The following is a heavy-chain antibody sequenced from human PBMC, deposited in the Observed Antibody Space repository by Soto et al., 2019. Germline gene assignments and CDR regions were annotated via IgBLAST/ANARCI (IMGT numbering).Heavy chain of an antibody. CDR2: ISYDGSNK. CDR3: AKDRRLLVPAAMFWFDP. V-gene: IGHV3-30*18. J-gene: IGHJ5*02. D-gene: IGHD2-2*01. Sequence: QVQLVESGGGVVQPGRSLRLSCAASGFTFSSYGMHWVRQAPGKGLEWVAVISYDGSNKYYADSVKGRFTISRDNSKNTRYLQMNSLRAEDTAVYYCAKDRRLLVPAAMFWFDPWGQGTLVTVSS. CDR1: GFTFSSYG.